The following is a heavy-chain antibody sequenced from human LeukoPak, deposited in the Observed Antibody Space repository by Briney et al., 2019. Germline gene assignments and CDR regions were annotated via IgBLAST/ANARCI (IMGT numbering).Heavy chain of an antibody. CDR1: GFTFNSYA. D-gene: IGHD3-22*01. CDR2: ISGSGAST. CDR3: AKGLDSSGYGYYYGMVV. V-gene: IGHV3-23*01. J-gene: IGHJ6*02. Sequence: GGSLRLSCAASGFTFNSYAMSWVRQAPGKGLEWVSAISGSGASTYYADAVKGRFTVSRDNSKNTLYLQMNSLRAEDTAVYYCAKGLDSSGYGYYYGMVVWGQGTTVTVSS.